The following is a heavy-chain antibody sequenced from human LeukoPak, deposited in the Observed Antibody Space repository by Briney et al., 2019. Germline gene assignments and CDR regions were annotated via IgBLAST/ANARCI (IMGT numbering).Heavy chain of an antibody. CDR1: GFTISGNA. V-gene: IGHV3-53*01. D-gene: IGHD6-19*01. CDR2: ISTGGIT. Sequence: PGGSLRLSCVASGFTISGNAINWVRQAPGKGLEWVSLISTGGITYYADSVKGRFTISRDNSKNTLYLQMNSLRAEDTAVYYCAKDGPYSSGWYLYYYGMDVWGQGTTVTVSS. J-gene: IGHJ6*02. CDR3: AKDGPYSSGWYLYYYGMDV.